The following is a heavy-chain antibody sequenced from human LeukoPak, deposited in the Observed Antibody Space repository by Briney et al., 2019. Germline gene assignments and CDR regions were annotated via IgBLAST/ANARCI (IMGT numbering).Heavy chain of an antibody. Sequence: SVKVSCKASGGTFSSYAISWVRQAPGQGLEWMGRIIPILGIANYAQKFQGRVTITADKSTSTAYMELSSLRSEDTAVYYCARDLDSSGWYGGAFDVWGQGTMVTVSS. CDR3: ARDLDSSGWYGGAFDV. CDR2: IIPILGIA. CDR1: GGTFSSYA. D-gene: IGHD6-19*01. J-gene: IGHJ3*01. V-gene: IGHV1-69*04.